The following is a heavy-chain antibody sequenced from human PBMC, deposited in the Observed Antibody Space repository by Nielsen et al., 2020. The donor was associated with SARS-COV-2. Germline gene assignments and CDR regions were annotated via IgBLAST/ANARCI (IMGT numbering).Heavy chain of an antibody. CDR1: GFTFSSYG. V-gene: IGHV3-30*03. D-gene: IGHD1-26*01. J-gene: IGHJ4*02. CDR2: ISYDGSNK. Sequence: GESLKISCAASGFTFSSYGMHWVRQAPGKGLEWVAVISYDGSNKYYADSVKGRFTISRGNSKNTLYLQMNSLRAEDTAVYYCARAMEWELLLWGQGTLITVSS. CDR3: ARAMEWELLL.